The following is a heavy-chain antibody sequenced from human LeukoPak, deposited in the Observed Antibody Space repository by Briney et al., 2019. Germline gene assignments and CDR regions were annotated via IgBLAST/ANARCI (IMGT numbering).Heavy chain of an antibody. CDR2: INHSGST. CDR3: ARDSEAGFDY. J-gene: IGHJ4*02. Sequence: SETLSLTCAVYGGSFSGYYWSWIRQPPGKGLEWIGEINHSGSTNYNPSLKSRVTISVDTSKNQFSLKLSSVTAADTAVYYCARDSEAGFDYWGQGTLVTVSS. V-gene: IGHV4-34*01. D-gene: IGHD3-10*01. CDR1: GGSFSGYY.